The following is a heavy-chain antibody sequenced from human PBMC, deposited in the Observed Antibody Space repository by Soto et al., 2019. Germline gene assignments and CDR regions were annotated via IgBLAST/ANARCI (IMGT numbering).Heavy chain of an antibody. J-gene: IGHJ4*02. V-gene: IGHV1-69*13. CDR3: ARSRVSYCSGGSCYSDLPGYFDY. CDR2: IILLFGKA. D-gene: IGHD2-15*01. Sequence: GASVKVSCKASGYTFSSYGISWVRQAPGQGLEWVGWIILLFGKAKYAQKFQGRVTITADESTSTAYMELSSLRSEDTAVYYCARSRVSYCSGGSCYSDLPGYFDYWGQGTLVTVSS. CDR1: GYTFSSYG.